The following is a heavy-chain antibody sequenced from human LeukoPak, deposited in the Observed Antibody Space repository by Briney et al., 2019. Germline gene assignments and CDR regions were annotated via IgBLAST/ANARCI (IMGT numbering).Heavy chain of an antibody. J-gene: IGHJ6*04. CDR2: ISESGSNT. D-gene: IGHD3-10*02. CDR3: AELGITMIGGV. CDR1: GFTFSIHA. V-gene: IGHV3-23*01. Sequence: GGSLRLSCAASGFTFSIHAMSWVRQAPGKGLEWVSGISESGSNTYYADSVKGRFTISRDNAKNSLYLQMNSLRAEDTAVYYCAELGITMIGGVWGKGTTVTISS.